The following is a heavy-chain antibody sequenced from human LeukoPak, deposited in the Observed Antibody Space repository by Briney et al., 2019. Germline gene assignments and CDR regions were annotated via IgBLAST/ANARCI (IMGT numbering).Heavy chain of an antibody. CDR1: GGTFSSYA. D-gene: IGHD6-19*01. CDR3: ARGSSGWWYYFDY. Sequence: GASVKVSCKASGGTFSSYAISWVRQAPGQGLEWMGGIIPIFGTANYAQKFQGRVTITADKSTSTDYMERSSLRSEDTAVYYCARGSSGWWYYFDYWGQGTLVTVSS. V-gene: IGHV1-69*06. CDR2: IIPIFGTA. J-gene: IGHJ4*02.